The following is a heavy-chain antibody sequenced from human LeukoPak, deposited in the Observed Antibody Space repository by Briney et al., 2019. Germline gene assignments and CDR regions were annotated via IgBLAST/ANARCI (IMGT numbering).Heavy chain of an antibody. CDR2: IWYDGSNK. D-gene: IGHD3-9*01. CDR3: AREDVLRYFMDY. J-gene: IGHJ4*02. V-gene: IGHV3-33*01. Sequence: GGSLRLSCAASGFTFSSYGMHWVRQAPGKGLEWVAVIWYDGSNKYYAASVKGRFTISRDNSKNTLYLQMNSLRAEDTAVYYCAREDVLRYFMDYWGQGTLVTVSS. CDR1: GFTFSSYG.